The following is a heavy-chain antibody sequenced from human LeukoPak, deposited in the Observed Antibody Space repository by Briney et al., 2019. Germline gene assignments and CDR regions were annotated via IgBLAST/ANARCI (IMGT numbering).Heavy chain of an antibody. CDR1: GGTFSSYT. D-gene: IGHD3-3*01. J-gene: IGHJ3*02. Sequence: ASVKVSRKASGGTFSSYTISWVRQAPGQGLEWMGRIIPILGIANYAQKFQGRVTITADKSTSTAYMELSSLRSEDTAVYYCASLITIFGVVIRDAFDIWGQGTMVTVSS. CDR2: IIPILGIA. V-gene: IGHV1-69*02. CDR3: ASLITIFGVVIRDAFDI.